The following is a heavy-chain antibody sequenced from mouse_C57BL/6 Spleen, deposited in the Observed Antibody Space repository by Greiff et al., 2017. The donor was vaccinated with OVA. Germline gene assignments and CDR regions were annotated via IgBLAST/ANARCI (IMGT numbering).Heavy chain of an antibody. D-gene: IGHD1-1*01. CDR3: ARESLYYYGSSYWYFDV. CDR2: IYPGSGST. CDR1: GYTFTSYW. Sequence: VKLQQPGAELVKPGASVKMSCKASGYTFTSYWITWVKQRPGQGLEWIGDIYPGSGSTNYNEKFKSKATLTVDTSSSTAYMQLSSLTSEDSAVYYCARESLYYYGSSYWYFDVWGTGTTVTVSS. V-gene: IGHV1-55*01. J-gene: IGHJ1*03.